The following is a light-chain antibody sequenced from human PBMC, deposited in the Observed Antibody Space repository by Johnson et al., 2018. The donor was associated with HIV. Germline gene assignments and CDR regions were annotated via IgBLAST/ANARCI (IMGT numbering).Light chain of an antibody. CDR3: GTWDSGLGAHFV. Sequence: QSVLTQPPSVSAAPGQKVTISCSGSSCDIGNNYVSWYQQLPGTAPTLLIYEKNKRPSGIPDRFSASKSGTSATLDINGLHTGDEADYYCGTWDSGLGAHFVFGTGTKVTVL. J-gene: IGLJ1*01. V-gene: IGLV1-51*02. CDR1: SCDIGNNY. CDR2: EKN.